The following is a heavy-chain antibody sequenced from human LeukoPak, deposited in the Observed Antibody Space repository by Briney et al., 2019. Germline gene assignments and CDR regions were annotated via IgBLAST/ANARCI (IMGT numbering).Heavy chain of an antibody. D-gene: IGHD2-21*02. CDR1: GFTFSSYE. CDR3: ARSYVVVTAIDAFDI. V-gene: IGHV3-48*03. J-gene: IGHJ3*02. Sequence: SGGSLRLSCAASGFTFSSYEMNWVRQAPGKGLEWVSYISSSGSTIYYADAVKGRFNISRDNAKNSLYLTMNSLRAEDTSVYYCARSYVVVTAIDAFDIWGQGTMVTVSS. CDR2: ISSSGSTI.